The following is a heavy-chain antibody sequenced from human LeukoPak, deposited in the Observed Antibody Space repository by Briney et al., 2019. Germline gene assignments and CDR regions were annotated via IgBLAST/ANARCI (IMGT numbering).Heavy chain of an antibody. D-gene: IGHD3-10*01. J-gene: IGHJ5*02. CDR3: ARLHMGSRSYSWFDP. CDR1: GYSSPISW. Sequence: GESLQISCQGPGYSSPISWIAWARQMTRQGLEWMGTIFPGDADTRHSPSFQGQVTISADNSNSTPYLQWSSPRASDTAMYYCARLHMGSRSYSWFDPWGQGTLVTVS. CDR2: IFPGDADT. V-gene: IGHV5-51*01.